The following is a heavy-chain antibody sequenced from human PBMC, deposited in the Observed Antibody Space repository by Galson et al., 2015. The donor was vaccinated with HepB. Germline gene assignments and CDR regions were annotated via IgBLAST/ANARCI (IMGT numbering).Heavy chain of an antibody. V-gene: IGHV3-21*01. CDR1: GFTFNNYN. D-gene: IGHD6-19*01. Sequence: SLRLSCAASGFTFNNYNMNWVRQAPGKGLEWVSSISSSSDYVHCADSVKGRFTISRDNAKNSLYLQMSSLRAEDTAVYYCARDWGIAVSGTWWFDPWGRGTLVTVSS. J-gene: IGHJ5*02. CDR2: ISSSSDYV. CDR3: ARDWGIAVSGTWWFDP.